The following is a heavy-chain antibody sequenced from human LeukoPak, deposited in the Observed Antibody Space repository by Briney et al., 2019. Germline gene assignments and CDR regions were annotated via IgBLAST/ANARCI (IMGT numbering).Heavy chain of an antibody. V-gene: IGHV4-61*02. Sequence: SETLSLTCTVSGGSISSGSYYWSWIRQPAGKGLVWIGRIYTSGSTNYNPSLKSRVTISVDTSKNQFSLKLSSVTAADTAVYYCARDPPDYDAFDIWGQGTMVTVSS. D-gene: IGHD4-11*01. CDR2: IYTSGST. CDR3: ARDPPDYDAFDI. J-gene: IGHJ3*02. CDR1: GGSISSGSYY.